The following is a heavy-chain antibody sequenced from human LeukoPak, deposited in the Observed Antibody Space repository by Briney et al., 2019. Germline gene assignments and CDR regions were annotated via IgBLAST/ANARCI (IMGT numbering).Heavy chain of an antibody. Sequence: GGSLRLSCAASGFTFSDYNMRWIRQAPGKGLEWVSSISRSGSTKYYADSVKGRFTISRDNAKNSLFLQMNSLRAEDTAVYYCAREAYNWNIDVFDIGGQGTMVTVSA. V-gene: IGHV3-11*04. CDR1: GFTFSDYN. D-gene: IGHD1/OR15-1a*01. J-gene: IGHJ3*02. CDR3: AREAYNWNIDVFDI. CDR2: ISRSGSTK.